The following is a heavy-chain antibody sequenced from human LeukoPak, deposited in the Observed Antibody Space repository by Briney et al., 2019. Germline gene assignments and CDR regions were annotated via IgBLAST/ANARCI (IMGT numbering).Heavy chain of an antibody. CDR3: ARGHYDVLAASYKWTPDY. D-gene: IGHD3-9*01. Sequence: GGSLRLSCAASGFTFTSYAMSWIRQAPGKGLEWVSAISGGGEDTYYPDSVKGRFTISRDNSKNSLSLQLNSLRVEDTAVYYCARGHYDVLAASYKWTPDYWGQGTLVTVSS. V-gene: IGHV3-23*01. CDR2: ISGGGEDT. J-gene: IGHJ4*02. CDR1: GFTFTSYA.